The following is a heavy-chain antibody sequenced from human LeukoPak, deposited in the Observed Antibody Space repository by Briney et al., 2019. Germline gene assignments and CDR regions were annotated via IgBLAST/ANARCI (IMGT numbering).Heavy chain of an antibody. V-gene: IGHV1-69*13. CDR3: ARARLRHLVGATTSYYYGMDV. J-gene: IGHJ6*02. Sequence: ASVKVSCQASGGTFISYAISWVRQAPGQGLEWMGGIIPIFGTANYAQKFQGRVTITADEPTSTAYMELSSLRSEDTAVYYCARARLRHLVGATTSYYYGMDVWGQGTTVTVSS. CDR1: GGTFISYA. D-gene: IGHD1-26*01. CDR2: IIPIFGTA.